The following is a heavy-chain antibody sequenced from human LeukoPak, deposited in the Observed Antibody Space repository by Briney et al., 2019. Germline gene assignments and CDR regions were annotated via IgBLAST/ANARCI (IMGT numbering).Heavy chain of an antibody. J-gene: IGHJ5*02. Sequence: SETLSLTCTVSGGSISSSSYYWGWIRQPPGKGLEWNGSIYYSGSTYYNPSLRSRVTISVDTSKNQFSLKLSSVTAADTAVYYCARQGLAGHIVVVIANGRFDPWGQGTLVTVSS. CDR1: GGSISSSSYY. D-gene: IGHD2-21*01. CDR2: IYYSGST. CDR3: ARQGLAGHIVVVIANGRFDP. V-gene: IGHV4-39*01.